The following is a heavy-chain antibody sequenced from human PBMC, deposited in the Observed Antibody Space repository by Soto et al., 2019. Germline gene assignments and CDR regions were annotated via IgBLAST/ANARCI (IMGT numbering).Heavy chain of an antibody. CDR2: SSNDGTTT. CDR1: GFTRSSHE. V-gene: IGHV3-48*03. Sequence: EVQLVESGGGLVQPGGSLRLSCAASGFTRSSHEMEWVRQAPGKGLEWVSYSSNDGTTTYYADSVKGRFTISRDNAKNSLYLQMNSLRAEDTAVYYCARAPPYFEPWGRGTLVTVSS. J-gene: IGHJ4*02. CDR3: ARAPPYFEP.